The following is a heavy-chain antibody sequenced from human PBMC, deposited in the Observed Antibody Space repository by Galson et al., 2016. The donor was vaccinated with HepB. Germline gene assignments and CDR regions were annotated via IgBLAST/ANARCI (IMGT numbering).Heavy chain of an antibody. V-gene: IGHV3-11*05. CDR1: GFTFSDYY. D-gene: IGHD5-12*01. Sequence: SLRLSCAASGFTFSDYYMSWIRQAPGKGLEWVSYISSSRSYTKYADSVKGRFTISRDNAKNSLYLQMDSLRAEDTALYYCARARAGGYESYDYWGQGTLVTVSS. CDR2: ISSSRSYT. CDR3: ARARAGGYESYDY. J-gene: IGHJ4*02.